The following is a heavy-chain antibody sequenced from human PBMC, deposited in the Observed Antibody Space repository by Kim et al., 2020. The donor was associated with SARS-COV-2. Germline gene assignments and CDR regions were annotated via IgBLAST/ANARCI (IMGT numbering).Heavy chain of an antibody. D-gene: IGHD5-18*01. Sequence: QKFQGRVTMNMNTSISTAYMELSSLRSEDTAVYYCARGRGYIYGKTAFDYWGQGTLVTVSS. CDR3: ARGRGYIYGKTAFDY. V-gene: IGHV1-8*01. J-gene: IGHJ4*02.